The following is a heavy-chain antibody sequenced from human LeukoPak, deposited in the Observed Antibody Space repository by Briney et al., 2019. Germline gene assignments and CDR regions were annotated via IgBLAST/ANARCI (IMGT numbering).Heavy chain of an antibody. V-gene: IGHV1-2*04. CDR3: ARDLSPNTSGWSNPFNI. Sequence: ASVKVSCKASGYTFTDYYIHWVRQAPGQGLEWMGWINPGSGGTNYAEKFQDWVTMTRDTSTNTAYMELSSLRPEDTAVYYCARDLSPNTSGWSNPFNIWGQGTMVTVSS. CDR2: INPGSGGT. CDR1: GYTFTDYY. D-gene: IGHD6-19*01. J-gene: IGHJ3*02.